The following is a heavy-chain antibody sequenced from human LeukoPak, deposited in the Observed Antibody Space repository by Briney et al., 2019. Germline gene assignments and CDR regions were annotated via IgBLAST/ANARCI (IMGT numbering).Heavy chain of an antibody. Sequence: SGTLSLTCAVSGGSISSSNWWSWVRQPPGKGLEWIGEIYHSGSTNYNPSLKSRVSISVDKSKNQFSLKLSSVTAADTAVYYCASTLKPDYGDYWFDYWAREPWSPSPQ. J-gene: IGHJ4*02. CDR1: GGSISSSNW. V-gene: IGHV4-4*02. D-gene: IGHD4-17*01. CDR2: IYHSGST. CDR3: ASTLKPDYGDYWFDY.